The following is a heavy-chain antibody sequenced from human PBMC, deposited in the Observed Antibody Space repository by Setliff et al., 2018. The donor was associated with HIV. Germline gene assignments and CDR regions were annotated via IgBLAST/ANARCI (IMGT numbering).Heavy chain of an antibody. J-gene: IGHJ4*02. Sequence: SETLSLTCTVSAGSIRSSTYYWAWIRQPPGKGLEWIGTIYYSGSTYYNPSLKSRATISVDTSKNQFSLKLSSVTAADTAVYYCARGPAGRLVFLSYWGQGTLVTVSS. V-gene: IGHV4-39*01. CDR2: IYYSGST. D-gene: IGHD6-6*01. CDR1: AGSIRSSTYY. CDR3: ARGPAGRLVFLSY.